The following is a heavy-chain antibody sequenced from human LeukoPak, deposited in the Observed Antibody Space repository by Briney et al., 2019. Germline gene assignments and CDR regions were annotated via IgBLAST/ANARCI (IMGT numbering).Heavy chain of an antibody. CDR3: ARGGDYDILTGYLPFDY. CDR2: ISSISSYI. D-gene: IGHD3-9*01. Sequence: GGSLRLSCAASGFTFSSYSMNWVRQAPGKGLEWVSSISSISSYIYYADSVKGRFTISRDNAKNSLYLQMNSLRAEDTSVYYCARGGDYDILTGYLPFDYWGQGTLVTVSS. CDR1: GFTFSSYS. V-gene: IGHV3-21*01. J-gene: IGHJ4*02.